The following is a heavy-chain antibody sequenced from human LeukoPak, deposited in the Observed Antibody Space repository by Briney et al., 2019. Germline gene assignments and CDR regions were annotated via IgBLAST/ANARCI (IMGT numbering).Heavy chain of an antibody. CDR1: GYSFNDKY. CDR2: INPSGGST. CDR3: ARSSSYYDDSSGYYPVY. D-gene: IGHD3-22*01. J-gene: IGHJ4*02. V-gene: IGHV1-46*02. Sequence: ASVKVSCKASGYSFNDKYLHWVRQAPGQGLEWMGIINPSGGSTNYAQHFQGRVTMSRDISTSTVNMELRTLRSEDTAVYYCARSSSYYDDSSGYYPVYWGQGTLVTVSS.